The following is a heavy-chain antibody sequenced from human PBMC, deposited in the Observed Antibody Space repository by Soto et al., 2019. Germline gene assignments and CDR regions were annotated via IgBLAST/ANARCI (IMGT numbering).Heavy chain of an antibody. CDR1: GGSISSYY. D-gene: IGHD6-6*01. CDR2: IYYSGST. CDR3: AREYSSSSWYNWFDP. J-gene: IGHJ5*02. V-gene: IGHV4-59*12. Sequence: SETLSLTCTVSGGSISSYYWSWIRQPPGKGLEWIGYIYYSGSTNYNPSLKSRVTISVDTSKNQFSLKLSSVTAADTAVYYCAREYSSSSWYNWFDPWGQGTLVTVSS.